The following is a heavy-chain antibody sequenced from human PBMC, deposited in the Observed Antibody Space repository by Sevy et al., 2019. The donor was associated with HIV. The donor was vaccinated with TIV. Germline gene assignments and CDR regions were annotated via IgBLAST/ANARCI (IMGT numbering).Heavy chain of an antibody. V-gene: IGHV3-48*02. Sequence: GGSLRLSCKASGFTFSTYSMHWVRQAPGKGLEWVSSISRTSTTTYYADSAEGRFTISRDNAKNSLYLQMNSLRDEDTAVYYCAREAYYYDSREENWFDPWGQGTLVTVSS. CDR2: ISRTSTTT. D-gene: IGHD3-22*01. CDR1: GFTFSTYS. CDR3: AREAYYYDSREENWFDP. J-gene: IGHJ5*02.